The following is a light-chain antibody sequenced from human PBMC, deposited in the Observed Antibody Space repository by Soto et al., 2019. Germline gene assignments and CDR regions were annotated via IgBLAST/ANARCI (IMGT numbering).Light chain of an antibody. CDR3: ASYTSSPSYV. CDR2: EVS. CDR1: SGDVCGYNY. J-gene: IGLJ1*01. V-gene: IGLV2-14*01. Sequence: QAVLTQPAAESGSPGQEITISCTGTSGDVCGYNYGSWYQQHPGKAPHLMIYEVSNRPSGVSNRFSGSKSGNTASLTISGLQAEDEADYYCASYTSSPSYVFGTGTKVTVL.